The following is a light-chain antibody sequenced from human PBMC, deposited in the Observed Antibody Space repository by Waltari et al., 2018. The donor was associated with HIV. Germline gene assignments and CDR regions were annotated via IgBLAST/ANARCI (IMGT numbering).Light chain of an antibody. CDR1: NYDIGSHDY. J-gene: IGLJ1*01. Sequence: QPALTHPASASPPLGQSITIVCRVPNYDIGSHDYVCWYQLLPNKAPRLIIFDVNRRSSGVSLRFSGSKSGYTASLMIFDLQSEDEGEYFCTSYVTGGTYVFGGGTRVIV. CDR2: DVN. CDR3: TSYVTGGTYV. V-gene: IGLV2-14*03.